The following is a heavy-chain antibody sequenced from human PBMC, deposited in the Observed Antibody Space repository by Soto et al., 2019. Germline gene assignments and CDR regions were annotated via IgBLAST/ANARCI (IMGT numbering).Heavy chain of an antibody. J-gene: IGHJ4*02. V-gene: IGHV1-46*03. Sequence: QVQLVQSGAEVKKPGASVKVSCKASGYTFTSYYMHWVRQAPGQGLEWMGIINPSGGSTSYAQKFQGRVTMTRDTSTSTVYMELSSLRSEDTAVYYCARAYYDILTGYYYNDYWGQGTLVTVSS. D-gene: IGHD3-9*01. CDR3: ARAYYDILTGYYYNDY. CDR1: GYTFTSYY. CDR2: INPSGGST.